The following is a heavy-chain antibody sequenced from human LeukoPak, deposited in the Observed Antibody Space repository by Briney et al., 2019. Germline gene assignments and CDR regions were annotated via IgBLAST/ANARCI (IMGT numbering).Heavy chain of an antibody. V-gene: IGHV3-23*01. CDR2: ITGSGGRT. D-gene: IGHD6-6*01. CDR3: ARGKGSSSGLYD. J-gene: IGHJ4*02. Sequence: GGSLRLSCAASGFTFSSYAMNWVRQAPGKGLEWVSAITGSGGRTYYADSVKGRFTISRDNAKNSLYLQMNSLRAEDTAVYYCARGKGSSSGLYDWGQGTLVTVSS. CDR1: GFTFSSYA.